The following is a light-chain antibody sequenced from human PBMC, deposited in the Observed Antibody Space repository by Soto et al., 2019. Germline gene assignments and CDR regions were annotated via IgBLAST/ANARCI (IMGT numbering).Light chain of an antibody. J-gene: IGKJ1*01. CDR2: KTS. Sequence: DINMTQSPSTLSASVGDRVTITCRASQSISIWLAWYQQKPGKAPNLLIYKTSSLETGVPSRFSGSGSGTEFTLTISSLQPDDFATYYCQHWNDYSWTFGQGTKVEAK. V-gene: IGKV1-5*03. CDR3: QHWNDYSWT. CDR1: QSISIW.